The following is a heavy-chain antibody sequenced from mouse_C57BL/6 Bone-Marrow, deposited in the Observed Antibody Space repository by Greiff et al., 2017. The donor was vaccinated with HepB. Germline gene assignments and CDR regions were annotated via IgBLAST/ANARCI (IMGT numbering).Heavy chain of an antibody. Sequence: QVQLQQSGPELVKPGASVKLSCKASGYTFTSYDINWVKQRPGQGLEWIGWIYPRDGSTKYNEKFKGKATLTVDTSSSTAYMELHSLTSEDSAVYFCAKWLSNWDGHYFDYWGQGTTLTVSS. D-gene: IGHD4-1*01. CDR2: IYPRDGST. J-gene: IGHJ2*01. CDR3: AKWLSNWDGHYFDY. CDR1: GYTFTSYD. V-gene: IGHV1-85*01.